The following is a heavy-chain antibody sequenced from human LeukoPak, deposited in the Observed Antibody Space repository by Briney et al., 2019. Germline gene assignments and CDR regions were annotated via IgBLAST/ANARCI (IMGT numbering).Heavy chain of an antibody. Sequence: GGSLRLSCAASGFTFSSYAMSWVRQAPGKGLEWVSAISGSGGSTYYADSVKGRFTISRDNSKNTLYLQMNSLRAEDTAVYYCAGDWYDGNSDYYYGMDVWGQGTTVTVSS. CDR1: GFTFSSYA. J-gene: IGHJ6*02. V-gene: IGHV3-23*01. D-gene: IGHD4-23*01. CDR3: AGDWYDGNSDYYYGMDV. CDR2: ISGSGGST.